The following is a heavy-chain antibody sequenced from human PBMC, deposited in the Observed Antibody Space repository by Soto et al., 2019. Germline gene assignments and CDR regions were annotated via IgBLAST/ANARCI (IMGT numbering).Heavy chain of an antibody. CDR1: GYTFTSYA. V-gene: IGHV1-3*01. J-gene: IGHJ6*03. Sequence: ASVKVSCKASGYTFTSYAMHWVRQAPGQRLEWMGWINAGNGNTKYSQKFQGRVTITRDTSASTAYMELSSLRSEDTAVYYCARSRDFWSGYYTGSMDVWGKGTTVTVSS. CDR3: ARSRDFWSGYYTGSMDV. CDR2: INAGNGNT. D-gene: IGHD3-3*01.